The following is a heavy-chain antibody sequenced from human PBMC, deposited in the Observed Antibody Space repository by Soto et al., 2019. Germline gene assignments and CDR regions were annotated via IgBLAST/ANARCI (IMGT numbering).Heavy chain of an antibody. Sequence: QVQLVQSGAEVKKPGASVKVSCKASGYTFTSYAMHWVRQAPGQRLEWMGWINAGNGNTKYSRKFQGRVTITRDTSGRTAYTELSSLRSDDTAVDYCATGHGAADGPGDYSGKGTLVAVAS. V-gene: IGHV1-3*01. J-gene: IGHJ4*02. D-gene: IGHD4-17*01. CDR1: GYTFTSYA. CDR3: ATGHGAADGPGDY. CDR2: INAGNGNT.